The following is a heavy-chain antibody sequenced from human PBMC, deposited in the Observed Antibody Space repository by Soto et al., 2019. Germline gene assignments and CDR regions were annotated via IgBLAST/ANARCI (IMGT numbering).Heavy chain of an antibody. CDR3: AKDRNSGRDPRYFDY. CDR1: GFIFDTYA. CDR2: ISGSGSTT. J-gene: IGHJ4*02. D-gene: IGHD3-10*01. V-gene: IGHV3-23*01. Sequence: EVQLLESGGGLVQPGGSLRLSCAASGFIFDTYAMSWVRQVPGNGLEWVSGISGSGSTTYYADSVKGRFTISRDNSKDTLYLQTNTLRAEDTAIYYCAKDRNSGRDPRYFDYWGQGILMTVSS.